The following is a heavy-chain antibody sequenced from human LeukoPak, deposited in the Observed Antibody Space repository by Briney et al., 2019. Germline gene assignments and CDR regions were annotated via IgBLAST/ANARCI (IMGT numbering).Heavy chain of an antibody. CDR2: IYYSGST. CDR3: TTSYGSSWPEIDY. V-gene: IGHV4-39*01. J-gene: IGHJ4*02. Sequence: SETLSLTCTVSGGSIGSGSYYWGWIRQPPGKGLEWIGSIYYSGSTYYNPSLKSRVTISVDTAKNQFSLKLSSVTAADTAFYYCTTSYGSSWPEIDYWGQGTLVTVSS. CDR1: GGSIGSGSYY. D-gene: IGHD6-13*01.